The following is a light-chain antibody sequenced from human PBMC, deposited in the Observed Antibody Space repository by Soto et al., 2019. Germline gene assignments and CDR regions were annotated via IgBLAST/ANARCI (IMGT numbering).Light chain of an antibody. CDR3: QQYNNWPT. CDR2: DAS. J-gene: IGKJ1*01. CDR1: ESVVSNY. V-gene: IGKV3D-20*02. Sequence: EIVLTQSPGTLSLSPGERATLSCRATESVVSNYLAWYQLKPGQAPRLLIYDASSRATGIPDRFSGSGSGTEFTLTISSLQSEDFAVYYCQQYNNWPTFGQGTKVDIK.